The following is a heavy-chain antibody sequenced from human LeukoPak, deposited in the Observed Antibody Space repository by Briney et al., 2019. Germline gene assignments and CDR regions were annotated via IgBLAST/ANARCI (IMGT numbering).Heavy chain of an antibody. Sequence: SETLSLTCTVSGGSISSSSYYWGWIRQPPGKGLEWIGSIYYSGSTYYNPSLKSRVTILVDTSKNQFSLKLSSVTAADTAVYYCARNSSSSPGSYMDVWGKGTTVTVSS. CDR1: GGSISSSSYY. CDR2: IYYSGST. CDR3: ARNSSSSPGSYMDV. J-gene: IGHJ6*03. D-gene: IGHD6-6*01. V-gene: IGHV4-39*07.